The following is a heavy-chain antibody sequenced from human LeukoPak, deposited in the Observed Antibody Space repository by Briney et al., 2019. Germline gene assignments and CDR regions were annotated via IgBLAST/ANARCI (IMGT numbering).Heavy chain of an antibody. Sequence: GGSLRLSCAVSGFTFNNYGMSWVRQAPGKGLEWVSAISGSGDNTYYADSVKGRFTVSRDNSKNTLYVQMKSLRAEDTAVYYCAKDFVVVPGNVNYFDYWGQGTLVTVSS. V-gene: IGHV3-23*01. J-gene: IGHJ4*02. CDR3: AKDFVVVPGNVNYFDY. D-gene: IGHD2-21*02. CDR2: ISGSGDNT. CDR1: GFTFNNYG.